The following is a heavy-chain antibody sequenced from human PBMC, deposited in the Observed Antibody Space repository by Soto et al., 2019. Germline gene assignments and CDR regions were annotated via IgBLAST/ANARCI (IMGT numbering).Heavy chain of an antibody. V-gene: IGHV4-34*01. J-gene: IGHJ3*02. CDR3: ARGGSNDWQVAFDI. CDR2: INHSGNN. D-gene: IGHD3-9*01. CDR1: GGSFSTYY. Sequence: SETLSLTCVVSGGSFSTYYYNWIRLSPGKGLEWIGEINHSGNNNYSPSLKSRVTMSLDTSKNQFYLKLTSVTAADTVLYYCARGGSNDWQVAFDIWGQGTMVTVSS.